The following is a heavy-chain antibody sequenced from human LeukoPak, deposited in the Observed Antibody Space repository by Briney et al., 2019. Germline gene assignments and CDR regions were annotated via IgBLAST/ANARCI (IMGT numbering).Heavy chain of an antibody. CDR2: MNPNSGNA. CDR1: GYTFSSYD. V-gene: IGHV1-8*01. D-gene: IGHD3-16*02. J-gene: IGHJ4*02. CDR3: ARGPYRRLDY. Sequence: ASVNVSCKASGYTFSSYDINWVRQAAGQGLEWMGWMNPNSGNAGYAQKLQGRVTMTRNTSITTAYMELSSLRFEDTAVYYCARGPYRRLDYWGQGTLVTVSS.